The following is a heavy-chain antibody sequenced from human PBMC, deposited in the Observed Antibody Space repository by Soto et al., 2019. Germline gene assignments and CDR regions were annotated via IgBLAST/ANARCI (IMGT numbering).Heavy chain of an antibody. CDR3: ARGVGLRGISAYYGMDV. J-gene: IGHJ6*02. CDR2: IYYSGST. CDR1: GGSISSGDYY. Sequence: PSETLSLTCTVSGGSISSGDYYWSWIRQPPGKGLEWIGYIYYSGSTYYNPSLKSRVTISVDTSKNQFSLKLSSVTAADTAVYYCARGVGLRGISAYYGMDVWGQGTTVTVSS. D-gene: IGHD6-13*01. V-gene: IGHV4-30-4*01.